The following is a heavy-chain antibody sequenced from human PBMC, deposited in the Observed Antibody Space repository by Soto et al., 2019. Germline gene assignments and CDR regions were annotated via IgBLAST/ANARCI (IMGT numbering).Heavy chain of an antibody. D-gene: IGHD4-17*01. CDR2: IFSNDEK. V-gene: IGHV2-26*01. Sequence: ESGPTLVNPTETLTLTCTVSGFSLSNARMGVSWIRQPPGKALEWLAHIFSNDEKSYSTSLNSRLTISKDTSKSQVVLTMTNMYPVDTATYYCARSTTVTTSPFDYWGQGTLVTVSS. CDR1: GFSLSNARMG. CDR3: ARSTTVTTSPFDY. J-gene: IGHJ4*02.